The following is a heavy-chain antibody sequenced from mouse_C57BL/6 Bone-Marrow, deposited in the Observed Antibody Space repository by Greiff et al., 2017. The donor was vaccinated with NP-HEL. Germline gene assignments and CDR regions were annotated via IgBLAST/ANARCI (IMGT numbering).Heavy chain of an antibody. CDR1: GYTFTSYG. CDR2: IYPRSGNT. J-gene: IGHJ3*01. Sequence: QVQLQQSGAELARPGASVKLSCKASGYTFTSYGISWVKQRTGQGLEWIGEIYPRSGNTYYNEKFKGKATLTADKSSSTAYMELRSLTSEDSAVYFCARWEFITTVVATEAYWGQGTLVTVSA. CDR3: ARWEFITTVVATEAY. D-gene: IGHD1-1*01. V-gene: IGHV1-81*01.